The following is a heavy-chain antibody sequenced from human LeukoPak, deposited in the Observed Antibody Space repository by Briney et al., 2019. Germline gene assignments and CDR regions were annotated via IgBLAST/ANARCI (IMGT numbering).Heavy chain of an antibody. CDR1: GFTFDDYA. D-gene: IGHD3-10*01. J-gene: IGHJ4*02. V-gene: IGHV3-43D*04. CDR2: ISWDGGST. Sequence: GGSLRLSCAASGFTFDDYAMHWVRQAPGKGLEWVSLISWDGGSTYYADSVKGRFTISRDNSKNSLYLQMSSLRAEDTALYYCAKGGLGHGSGTKGLPDYWGQGTLVTVSS. CDR3: AKGGLGHGSGTKGLPDY.